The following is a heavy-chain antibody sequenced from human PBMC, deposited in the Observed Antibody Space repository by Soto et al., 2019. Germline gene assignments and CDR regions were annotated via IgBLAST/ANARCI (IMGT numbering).Heavy chain of an antibody. CDR3: TRDRANIDYSRYYYYYGMDV. J-gene: IGHJ6*02. D-gene: IGHD4-4*01. V-gene: IGHV3-49*03. Sequence: GSLRLSCTASGFTFGDYAMSWFRQAPGKGLEWVGFIRSKAYGGTTEYAASVKGRFTISRDDSKSIAYLQMNSLKTEDTAVYYCTRDRANIDYSRYYYYYGMDVWGQGTTVTVSS. CDR2: IRSKAYGGTT. CDR1: GFTFGDYA.